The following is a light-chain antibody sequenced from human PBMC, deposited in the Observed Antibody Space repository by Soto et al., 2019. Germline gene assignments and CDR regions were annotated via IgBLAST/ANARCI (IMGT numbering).Light chain of an antibody. CDR1: SSDVGTYNH. Sequence: QSVLTQPASVSGSPGQSITISCTGTSSDVGTYNHVSWYQQHPGKAPQLIIYEVSNRPSGLSNRFSASKSGNTASLTISGLQAEYKADYYCCSYTTSSTLVFGTGTKAPS. CDR2: EVS. V-gene: IGLV2-14*01. CDR3: CSYTTSSTLV. J-gene: IGLJ1*01.